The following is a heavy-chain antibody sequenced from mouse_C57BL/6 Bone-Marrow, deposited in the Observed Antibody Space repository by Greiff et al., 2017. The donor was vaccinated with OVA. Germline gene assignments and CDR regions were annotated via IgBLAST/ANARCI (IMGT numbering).Heavy chain of an antibody. V-gene: IGHV14-4*01. Sequence: EVQLKESGAELVRPGASVKLSCTASGFNIKDDYMHWVKQRPEQGLEWIGWIDPENGDTEYASKFQGKATITADTSSNTAYLQLSSLTSEDTAVYYCTTYGYDLYFDVWGTGTTVTVSS. CDR2: IDPENGDT. CDR1: GFNIKDDY. D-gene: IGHD2-2*01. J-gene: IGHJ1*03. CDR3: TTYGYDLYFDV.